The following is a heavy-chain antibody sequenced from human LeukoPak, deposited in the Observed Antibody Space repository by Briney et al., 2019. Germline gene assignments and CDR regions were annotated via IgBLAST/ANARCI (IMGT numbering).Heavy chain of an antibody. CDR3: AKVLTMIVVVTPLDY. D-gene: IGHD3-22*01. CDR1: GFTFSSYA. V-gene: IGHV3-23*01. Sequence: PGGSLRLSCAASGFTFSSYAMSWVRQAPGKGLEWVSAISGSGGSTYYADSVKGRFTISRDNSKNTLYLQMNSLRAEDTAVYYCAKVLTMIVVVTPLDYWGQGTLVTVSS. CDR2: ISGSGGST. J-gene: IGHJ4*02.